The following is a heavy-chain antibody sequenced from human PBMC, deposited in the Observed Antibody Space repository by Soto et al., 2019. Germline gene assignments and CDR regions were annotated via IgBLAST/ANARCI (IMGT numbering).Heavy chain of an antibody. CDR3: ARAEDYYGSGTPEGAFDI. Sequence: GASVKVSCKASGYTFTSYYMHWVRQAPGQGLEWMGMINPSGGSTSYAQRFQGRVTMTRDTSTSTVYLDLSSLRSEDTAVYYCARAEDYYGSGTPEGAFDIWGQGTMVTVSS. D-gene: IGHD3-10*01. CDR1: GYTFTSYY. V-gene: IGHV1-46*03. J-gene: IGHJ3*02. CDR2: INPSGGST.